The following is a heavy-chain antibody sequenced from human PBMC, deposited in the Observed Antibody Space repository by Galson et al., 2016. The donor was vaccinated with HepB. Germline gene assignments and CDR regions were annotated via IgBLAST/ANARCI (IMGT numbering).Heavy chain of an antibody. V-gene: IGHV3-21*01. CDR2: ISSSSSYI. Sequence: SLRLSCAASGFSLSSYSMNWVRQAPGKGLEYVSSISSSSSYIYYPDSVKGRFTISRDNAKNSLYLQVNSLRAEDTAVYYCARDRGYCSSTRCYGVYYGMDVWGQGALVTVSS. CDR3: ARDRGYCSSTRCYGVYYGMDV. CDR1: GFSLSSYS. J-gene: IGHJ6*02. D-gene: IGHD2-2*01.